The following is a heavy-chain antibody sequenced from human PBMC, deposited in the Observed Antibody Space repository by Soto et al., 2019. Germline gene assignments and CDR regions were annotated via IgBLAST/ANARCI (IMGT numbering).Heavy chain of an antibody. CDR1: GGSISSSSYY. CDR3: ARHPTEYYYYSSGPDYYYYYGMDV. CDR2: IYYSGST. Sequence: SETLSLTCTVSGGSISSSSYYWGWIRQPPGKGLEWIGSIYYSGSTYYNPSLKSRVTISVDTSKNQFSLKLSSVTAADTAVYYCARHPTEYYYYSSGPDYYYYYGMDVWGQGTTVTVSS. D-gene: IGHD3-22*01. V-gene: IGHV4-39*01. J-gene: IGHJ6*02.